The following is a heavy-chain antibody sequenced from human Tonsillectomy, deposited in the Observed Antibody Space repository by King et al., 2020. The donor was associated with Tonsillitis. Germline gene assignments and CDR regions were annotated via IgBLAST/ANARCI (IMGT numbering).Heavy chain of an antibody. J-gene: IGHJ4*02. V-gene: IGHV3-30-3*01. CDR1: GFPLSSYA. CDR2: ISYDGGNN. Sequence: VQLVESGGGVVQPGGSLRLSCAASGFPLSSYAMHWVRQAPGRGLEWLALISYDGGNNYYADSVKGRFPISRDISENTLFLQMNSLRTEETAVYFCARDMDRSGTKPAYWGQGTLVTVSS. D-gene: IGHD3-22*01. CDR3: ARDMDRSGTKPAY.